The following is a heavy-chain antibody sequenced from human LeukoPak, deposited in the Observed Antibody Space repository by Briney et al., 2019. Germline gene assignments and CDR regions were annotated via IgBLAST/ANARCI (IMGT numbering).Heavy chain of an antibody. Sequence: SETLSLTCTVSGGSITNYYWSWIRQPPGKGLEWIGYIYYTGGTNYNPSLKSRVTISVHTSKNQFSLRLNSVTAADTAAYYCARHPGVGAAGTAESFDYWGQGTLVTVSS. D-gene: IGHD6-13*01. CDR1: GGSITNYY. J-gene: IGHJ4*02. CDR2: IYYTGGT. CDR3: ARHPGVGAAGTAESFDY. V-gene: IGHV4-59*08.